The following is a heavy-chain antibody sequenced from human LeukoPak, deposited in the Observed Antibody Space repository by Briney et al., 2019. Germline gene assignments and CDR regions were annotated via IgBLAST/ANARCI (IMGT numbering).Heavy chain of an antibody. CDR3: AKDIALADGFPQLFDY. CDR2: ISGSGGST. V-gene: IGHV3-23*01. CDR1: GFTFGSYA. Sequence: GGSLRLSCAASGFTFGSYAMSWVRQAPGKGLEWVSAISGSGGSTYYADSVKGRFTISRDNSKNTLYLQMNSLRAEDTAVYYCAKDIALADGFPQLFDYWGQGTLVTVSS. D-gene: IGHD6-19*01. J-gene: IGHJ4*02.